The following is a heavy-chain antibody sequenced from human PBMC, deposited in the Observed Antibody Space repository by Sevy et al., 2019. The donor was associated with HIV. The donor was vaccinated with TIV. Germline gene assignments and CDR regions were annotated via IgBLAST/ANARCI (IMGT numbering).Heavy chain of an antibody. V-gene: IGHV3-53*01. D-gene: IGHD2-15*01. Sequence: GGSLRLSCAVSGFTLTNEFFSWVRQAPGKGLEWVAVVYSGGATYYADSVKGRFTISSDKSKSTLYLQMKSLRAEDTAVYYCARVGYCRGGTCFSGFYYAMDVWGQGTTVTVSS. J-gene: IGHJ6*02. CDR1: GFTLTNEF. CDR3: ARVGYCRGGTCFSGFYYAMDV. CDR2: VYSGGAT.